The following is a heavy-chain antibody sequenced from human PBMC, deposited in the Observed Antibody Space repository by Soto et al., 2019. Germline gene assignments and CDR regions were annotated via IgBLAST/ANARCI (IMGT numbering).Heavy chain of an antibody. CDR3: ARRRIMITFGGVIVIQSSDAFDI. D-gene: IGHD3-16*02. CDR2: IKQVGSEK. V-gene: IGHV3-7*03. CDR1: GFTFSSYW. J-gene: IGHJ3*02. Sequence: EVQLVESGGGLVQPGGSLRLSCAASGFTFSSYWMSWVRQAPGKGLEWVANIKQVGSEKYYVDSVKGRFTISRDNAKNSLYLQMNSLRAEDTAVYYCARRRIMITFGGVIVIQSSDAFDIWGQGTMVTVSS.